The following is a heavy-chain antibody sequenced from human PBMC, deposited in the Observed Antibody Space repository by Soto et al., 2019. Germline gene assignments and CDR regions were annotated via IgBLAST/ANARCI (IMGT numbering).Heavy chain of an antibody. Sequence: SETLSLTCTVSGGSISSSSYYWGWIRQPPGKGLEWIGSFYYSGSTYYNQSLKSRVTISIDTSKKQFSLKLSSVTAADTAVYYCARITMVRGVIITPTPSRYYFDYWGQGTLVTVSS. CDR3: ARITMVRGVIITPTPSRYYFDY. D-gene: IGHD3-10*01. J-gene: IGHJ4*02. V-gene: IGHV4-39*01. CDR2: FYYSGST. CDR1: GGSISSSSYY.